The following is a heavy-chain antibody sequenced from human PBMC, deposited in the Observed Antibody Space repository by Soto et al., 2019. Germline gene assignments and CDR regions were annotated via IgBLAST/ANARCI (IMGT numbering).Heavy chain of an antibody. CDR2: ISYSGST. CDR3: ARGFPGEDRGFAPHHY. J-gene: IGHJ4*02. Sequence: QVQLQESGPGLVEPSETLSLTCTVSGGYVSRGSYYWSWIRQPPGKGLEWIGHISYSGSTYYNPSLRGRVPVSVDTSKNRFSLKLRSVTPADTAVYYCARGFPGEDRGFAPHHYWGQGTLVTVSS. D-gene: IGHD5-12*01. CDR1: GGYVSRGSYY. V-gene: IGHV4-61*01.